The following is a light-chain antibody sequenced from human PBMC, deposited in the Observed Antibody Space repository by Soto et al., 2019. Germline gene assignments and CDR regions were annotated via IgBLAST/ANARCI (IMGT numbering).Light chain of an antibody. CDR3: QQSYSIPPIT. Sequence: EIQMTQSPSSLAAAVGGGGTITCRASQTISTYLNWYQQKPGKAPKLLIYGASSLQSGVPSRFSGSGSGTEFTLTISSLQPEDFANYYCQQSYSIPPITFGQGTRLEIK. J-gene: IGKJ5*01. CDR2: GAS. CDR1: QTISTY. V-gene: IGKV1-39*01.